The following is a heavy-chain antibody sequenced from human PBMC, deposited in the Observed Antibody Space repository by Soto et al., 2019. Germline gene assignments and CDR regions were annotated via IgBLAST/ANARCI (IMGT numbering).Heavy chain of an antibody. V-gene: IGHV4-31*03. Sequence: QVQLQESGPGLVKPSQTLSLTCTVSSGSISSAGYYWSWIRQHPGKGLEWIGHIYYSGSTNYNPSLKSRVTISVDTPKNQFSLKVSSVEAADTAVYYCARDRPWSGMDVWGQGSTVTVSS. CDR3: ARDRPWSGMDV. D-gene: IGHD1-1*01. CDR1: SGSISSAGYY. J-gene: IGHJ6*02. CDR2: IYYSGST.